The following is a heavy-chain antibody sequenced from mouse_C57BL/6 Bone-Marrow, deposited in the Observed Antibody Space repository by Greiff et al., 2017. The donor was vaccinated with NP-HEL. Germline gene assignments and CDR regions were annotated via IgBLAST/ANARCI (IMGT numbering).Heavy chain of an antibody. Sequence: QVQLQQSGPGLVQPSQSLSITCTVSGFSLTSYGVHWVRQSPGKGLEWLGVIWSGGSTDYNAAFISRLSISKDNSKSQVFFKMNSLQADDTAIYYCARNYDYDADFDYWGQGTTLTVSS. CDR3: ARNYDYDADFDY. CDR1: GFSLTSYG. D-gene: IGHD2-4*01. V-gene: IGHV2-2*01. CDR2: IWSGGST. J-gene: IGHJ2*01.